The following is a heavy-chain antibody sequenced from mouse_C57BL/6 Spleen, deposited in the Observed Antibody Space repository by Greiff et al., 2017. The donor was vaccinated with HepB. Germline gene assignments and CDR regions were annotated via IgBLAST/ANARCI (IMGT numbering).Heavy chain of an antibody. CDR2: IWSGGST. D-gene: IGHD1-1*01. CDR1: GFSFTSYG. CDR3: ARNRLRGTLDY. J-gene: IGHJ2*01. Sequence: VKLVETGPGLVQPSQRLSITCTVSGFSFTSYGVHWVRQAPGKGLEWLGVIWSGGSTDYNAAFISRLSISKDNSKSQVFFKMNSLQADDTAIYYCARNRLRGTLDYWGQGTTLTVSS. V-gene: IGHV2-2*01.